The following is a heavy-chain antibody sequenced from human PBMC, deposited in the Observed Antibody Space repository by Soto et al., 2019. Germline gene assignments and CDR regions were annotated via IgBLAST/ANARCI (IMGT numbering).Heavy chain of an antibody. D-gene: IGHD6-13*01. V-gene: IGHV3-9*01. CDR3: AKDRLRSLDSQQLAENWFDP. CDR2: ISWNSGSI. CDR1: GFTFDDYA. Sequence: GGSLRLSCAASGFTFDDYAMHWVRQAPGKGLEWVSGISWNSGSIGYADSVKGRFTISRDNAKNSLYLQMNSLRAEDTALYYCAKDRLRSLDSQQLAENWFDPWGQGTLVTVSS. J-gene: IGHJ5*02.